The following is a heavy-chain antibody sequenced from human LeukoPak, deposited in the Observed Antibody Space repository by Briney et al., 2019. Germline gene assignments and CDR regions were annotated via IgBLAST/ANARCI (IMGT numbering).Heavy chain of an antibody. CDR2: ISYDGSNK. D-gene: IGHD2-2*01. J-gene: IGHJ6*02. Sequence: GSLRLSCAASGFTFSSYGMHWVRQAPGKGLEWVAVISYDGSNKYYADSVKGRFTISRDNSKNTLYLQMNSLRAEDTAVYYCAKVEQYQLPNYYGMDVWGQGTPVTVSS. V-gene: IGHV3-30*18. CDR1: GFTFSSYG. CDR3: AKVEQYQLPNYYGMDV.